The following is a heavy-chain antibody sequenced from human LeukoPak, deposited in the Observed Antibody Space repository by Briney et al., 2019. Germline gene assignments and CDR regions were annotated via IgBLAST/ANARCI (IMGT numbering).Heavy chain of an antibody. CDR2: IDPNSGGT. CDR3: ARRATGTTKWFDP. Sequence: ASVKVSCKASGYTLTDNHLYWVRQAPGQGLEWMGWIDPNSGGTNFAQNFQGRLTMTRDTSINTAYMELSRLTSDDTAVYYCARRATGTTKWFDPWGQGTLVTVSS. D-gene: IGHD1-1*01. CDR1: GYTLTDNH. J-gene: IGHJ5*02. V-gene: IGHV1-2*02.